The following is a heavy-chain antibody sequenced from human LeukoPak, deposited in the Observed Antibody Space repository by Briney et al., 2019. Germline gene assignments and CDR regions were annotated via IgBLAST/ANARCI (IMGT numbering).Heavy chain of an antibody. D-gene: IGHD2-2*01. J-gene: IGHJ4*02. V-gene: IGHV3-9*01. CDR2: ISWNSGSI. CDR1: GFTFDDYA. Sequence: GGSLRLSCVASGFTFDDYAIHWVRQAPGKGLQWVSGISWNSGSIGYADSVKGRFTISRDNAKNSLYLQMNSLRAEDTAFYYCAKAYSSSGGSFDYWGQGTLDTVSS. CDR3: AKAYSSSGGSFDY.